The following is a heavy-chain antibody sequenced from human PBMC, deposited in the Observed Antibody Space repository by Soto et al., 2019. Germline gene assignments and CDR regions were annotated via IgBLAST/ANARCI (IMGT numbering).Heavy chain of an antibody. J-gene: IGHJ4*02. D-gene: IGHD3-22*01. Sequence: ASVKVSCKASGYTFTSYGISWVRQAPGQGLEWMGWISAYNGSTSYAQKFQGRVTMTRDTSTSTVYMELSSLRSEDTAVYYCARVYSSGYYSFDYWGQGTLVTVSS. CDR2: ISAYNGST. CDR3: ARVYSSGYYSFDY. V-gene: IGHV1-18*01. CDR1: GYTFTSYG.